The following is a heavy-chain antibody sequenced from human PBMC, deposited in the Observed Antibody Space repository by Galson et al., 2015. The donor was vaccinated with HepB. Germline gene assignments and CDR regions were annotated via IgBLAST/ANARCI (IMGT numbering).Heavy chain of an antibody. CDR3: ARWFEDVVVPARASFDP. J-gene: IGHJ5*02. Sequence: SVKVSCKASGYTFTDYYMHWVRQAPGQGLEWMGWINPKSGGTNYAQNFQGRVTMTRDTSISTAYMELSRLRSDDTAVYYCARWFEDVVVPARASFDPWGQGSLVTVSS. V-gene: IGHV1-2*02. CDR1: GYTFTDYY. D-gene: IGHD2-2*01. CDR2: INPKSGGT.